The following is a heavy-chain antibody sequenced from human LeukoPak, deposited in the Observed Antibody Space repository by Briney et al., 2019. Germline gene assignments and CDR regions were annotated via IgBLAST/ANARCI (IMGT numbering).Heavy chain of an antibody. D-gene: IGHD6-19*01. Sequence: GGSLRLSCAASGFTFSSYAMSWVRQAPGKGLEWVSAISGSGGSTYYADSVKGRFTISRDNSKNTLYLQMNSLRAEDTAAYYCAKQGLDSSGWYDWFDPWGQGTLVTVSS. CDR1: GFTFSSYA. V-gene: IGHV3-23*01. J-gene: IGHJ5*02. CDR3: AKQGLDSSGWYDWFDP. CDR2: ISGSGGST.